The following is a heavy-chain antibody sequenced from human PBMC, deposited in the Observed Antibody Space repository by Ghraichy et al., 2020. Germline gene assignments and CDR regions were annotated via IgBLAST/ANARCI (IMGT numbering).Heavy chain of an antibody. V-gene: IGHV3-7*01. D-gene: IGHD2-8*01. CDR1: GFTFSSYW. Sequence: GGSLRLSCAASGFTFSSYWMSWVRQAPGKGLEWVANIKQDGSEKYYVDSVKGRFTISRDNAKNSLYLQMNSLRAEDTAVYYCARDSWSKRGYWYFDLWGRGTLVTVSS. J-gene: IGHJ2*01. CDR3: ARDSWSKRGYWYFDL. CDR2: IKQDGSEK.